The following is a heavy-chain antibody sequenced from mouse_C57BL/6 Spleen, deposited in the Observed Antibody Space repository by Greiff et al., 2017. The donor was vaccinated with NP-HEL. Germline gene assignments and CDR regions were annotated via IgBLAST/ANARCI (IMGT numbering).Heavy chain of an antibody. Sequence: VQLQQSGPELVKPGASVKISCKASGYAFSSSWMNWVKQRPGKGLEWIGRIYPGDGDTNYNGKFKGKATLTADKSSSTAYMQLSGLTSEDSAVYFCARRRGGPYYVDYWGQGTTLTVSS. CDR3: ARRRGGPYYVDY. J-gene: IGHJ2*01. V-gene: IGHV1-82*01. D-gene: IGHD1-1*02. CDR1: GYAFSSSW. CDR2: IYPGDGDT.